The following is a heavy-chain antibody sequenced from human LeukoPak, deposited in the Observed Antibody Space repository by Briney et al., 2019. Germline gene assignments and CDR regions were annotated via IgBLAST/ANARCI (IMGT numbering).Heavy chain of an antibody. CDR2: ITSSGSSK. Sequence: GGSLRLSCAASGFTFSDYYMSWIRQAPGKGLEWVSYITSSGSSKYYADSVKGRFTISRDNAKKSVYLQMNSLRAEDTGIYYCASRGYYESSGYGHWGQGTLVTVSS. CDR3: ASRGYYESSGYGH. CDR1: GFTFSDYY. V-gene: IGHV3-11*04. J-gene: IGHJ4*02. D-gene: IGHD3-22*01.